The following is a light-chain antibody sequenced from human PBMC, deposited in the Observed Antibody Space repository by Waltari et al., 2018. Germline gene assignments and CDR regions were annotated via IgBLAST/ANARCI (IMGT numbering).Light chain of an antibody. CDR1: SNAVGGQND. CDR3: TSYRSGSTSWV. V-gene: IGLV2-14*01. Sequence: QSALTQPASVSGSPGQSITISCTGPSNAVGGQNDVSWYQQYPGKATKVMIYDLSNPPSGVSNRFSGSKSGNTAFLTISGLQAEDEADYYCTSYRSGSTSWVFGGGTKLTVL. CDR2: DLS. J-gene: IGLJ3*02.